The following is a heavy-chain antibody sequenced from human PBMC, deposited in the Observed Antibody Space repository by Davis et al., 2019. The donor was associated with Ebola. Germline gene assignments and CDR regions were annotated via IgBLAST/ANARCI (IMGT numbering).Heavy chain of an antibody. V-gene: IGHV3-30-3*01. J-gene: IGHJ4*02. CDR2: ISYDGSNK. D-gene: IGHD6-19*01. Sequence: GESLKISCAASGFTFSSYAMHWVRQAPGKGLEWVAVISYDGSNKYYADSVKGRFTISRDNSKNTLYLQMNSLRAEDTAVYYCARGRSSGLLDYWGQGTLVTVSS. CDR1: GFTFSSYA. CDR3: ARGRSSGLLDY.